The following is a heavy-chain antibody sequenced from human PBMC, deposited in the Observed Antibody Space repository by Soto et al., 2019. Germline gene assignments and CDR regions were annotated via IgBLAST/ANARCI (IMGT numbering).Heavy chain of an antibody. CDR3: AKHSYSSGSNGGLWFDP. CDR1: GGSISSYY. D-gene: IGHD6-19*01. J-gene: IGHJ5*02. Sequence: SETLSLTCTVSGGSISSYYWSWIRQPPGKGLEWIGYIYYSGSTNHNPSLKSRVTISVDTSKNQFSLKLSSVTAADTAVYYCAKHSYSSGSNGGLWFDPWGQGTLVTVSS. CDR2: IYYSGST. V-gene: IGHV4-59*01.